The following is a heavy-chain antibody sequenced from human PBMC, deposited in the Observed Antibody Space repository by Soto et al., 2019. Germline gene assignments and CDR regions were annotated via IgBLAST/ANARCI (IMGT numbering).Heavy chain of an antibody. V-gene: IGHV4-59*01. CDR1: GGCISSYY. J-gene: IGHJ6*02. CDR3: ARDRRATIYYYYGMDV. Sequence: QVQPQESGPGLLKPSETLSLTWTVSGGCISSYYWSWIRQPPGKGLEWIEYIYYSGSTNYNPSLKSRVTISVDTSKNQFSLKLSSVTAADTAVYYCARDRRATIYYYYGMDVWGQGTTVTVSS. CDR2: IYYSGST.